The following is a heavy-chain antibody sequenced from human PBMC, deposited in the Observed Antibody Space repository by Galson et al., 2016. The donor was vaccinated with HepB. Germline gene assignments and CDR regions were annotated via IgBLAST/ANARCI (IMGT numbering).Heavy chain of an antibody. Sequence: SVKVSCKASGYTFSNYGINWVRQARGQGLEWMGWISAYNGDTNYAQSLQGRVTITIDTSTTTAYMELRSLTSDDAAVYFCGRDLYALVPGTFVGDYFYYMDVWGKGTTVTV. CDR1: GYTFSNYG. D-gene: IGHD2-15*01. CDR2: ISAYNGDT. J-gene: IGHJ6*03. CDR3: GRDLYALVPGTFVGDYFYYMDV. V-gene: IGHV1-18*01.